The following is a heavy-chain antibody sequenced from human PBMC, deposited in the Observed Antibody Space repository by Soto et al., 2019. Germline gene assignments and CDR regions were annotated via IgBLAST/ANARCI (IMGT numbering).Heavy chain of an antibody. Sequence: SETLSLTCTVSGGSISGYYWSWIRQPPGKGLEWIGYIYYSGSTNYNPSLKSRVTISVDTSKNQFSLKLSSVTAADTAVYYCARVGNSYGFYYYYYGMDVWGQGTTVTVSS. CDR1: GGSISGYY. CDR3: ARVGNSYGFYYYYYGMDV. D-gene: IGHD5-18*01. J-gene: IGHJ6*02. CDR2: IYYSGST. V-gene: IGHV4-59*01.